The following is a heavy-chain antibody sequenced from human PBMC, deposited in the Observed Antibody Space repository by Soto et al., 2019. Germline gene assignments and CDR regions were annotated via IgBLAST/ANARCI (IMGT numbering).Heavy chain of an antibody. D-gene: IGHD5-18*01. V-gene: IGHV1-69*01. CDR3: ATGGRGYSYAPRFYFEY. CDR1: GAIFSSNA. Sequence: QVQLVQSGAEVKKPGSSMKVTCKASGAIFSSNAISWVRQAPGQGLEWMGGILPIFGRTNYAQKFQGRVTITADESTRTAYMELSSVKSEDTAVYYCATGGRGYSYAPRFYFEYWGQGTLVTVSS. J-gene: IGHJ4*02. CDR2: ILPIFGRT.